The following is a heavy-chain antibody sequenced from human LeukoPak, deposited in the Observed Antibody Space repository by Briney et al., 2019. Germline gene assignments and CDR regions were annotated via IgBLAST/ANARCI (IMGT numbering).Heavy chain of an antibody. CDR2: IHYSGST. J-gene: IGHJ4*02. CDR1: GGSINSYY. V-gene: IGHV4-59*08. Sequence: SETLSLTCTVSGGSINSYYWDWIRQPPGRELEWIGHIHYSGSTTYNPSLKSRVTISVDTSKNQFSLRLSSVTAADTAVYYCATWRTAKTGFDYWGQGTLVTVSS. CDR3: ATWRTAKTGFDY. D-gene: IGHD1-1*01.